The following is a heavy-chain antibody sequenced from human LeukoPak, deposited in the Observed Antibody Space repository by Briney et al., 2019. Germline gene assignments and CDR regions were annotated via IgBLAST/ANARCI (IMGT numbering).Heavy chain of an antibody. V-gene: IGHV1-8*03. CDR2: MNPNSGNT. D-gene: IGHD2-15*01. J-gene: IGHJ1*01. CDR1: GYTFTSYD. CDR3: ARDTRGVLRYIPH. Sequence: ASVKVSCKASGYTFTSYDIDWVRQATGQGLEWMGWMNPNSGNTGYSQKFQGRVTITRNTSISTAYMELSSLRSEDTAVDYCARDTRGVLRYIPHSAQATLVTVSS.